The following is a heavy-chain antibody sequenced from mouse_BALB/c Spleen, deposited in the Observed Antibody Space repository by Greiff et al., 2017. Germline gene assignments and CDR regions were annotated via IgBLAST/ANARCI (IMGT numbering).Heavy chain of an antibody. Sequence: EVQGVESGGGLVKPGGSLKLSCAASGFTFSDYYMYWVRQTPEKRLEWVATISDGGSYTYYPDSVKGRFTISRDNAKNNLYLQMSSLKSEDTAMYYCAGGNYEFADWGQGTLVTVSA. V-gene: IGHV5-4*02. J-gene: IGHJ3*01. CDR3: AGGNYEFAD. CDR2: ISDGGSYT. CDR1: GFTFSDYY. D-gene: IGHD2-1*01.